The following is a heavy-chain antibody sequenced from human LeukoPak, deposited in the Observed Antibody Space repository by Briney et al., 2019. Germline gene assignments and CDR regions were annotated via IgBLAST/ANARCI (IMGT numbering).Heavy chain of an antibody. CDR3: AAREVDSSRVSLDN. V-gene: IGHV3-30-3*01. CDR2: ISHDGGTN. J-gene: IGHJ4*02. D-gene: IGHD6-13*01. Sequence: QPGGSLRLSCAASGFTFSRYVMHWVRQAPGKGLEWVVAISHDGGTNFCADSVKGRFTVSRDNSKNTLYLQMDSLSAEDTAVYYCAAREVDSSRVSLDNWGQGTLVTVSS. CDR1: GFTFSRYV.